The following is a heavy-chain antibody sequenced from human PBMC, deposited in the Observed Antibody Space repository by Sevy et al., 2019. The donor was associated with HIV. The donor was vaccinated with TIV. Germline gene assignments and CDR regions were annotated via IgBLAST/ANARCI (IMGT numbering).Heavy chain of an antibody. D-gene: IGHD3-22*01. CDR1: GFTFSSYA. V-gene: IGHV3-23*01. Sequence: GGSLRLSYAASGFTFSSYAMSWVRQAPGKGLEWVSAISGSGGSTYYADSVKGRFTISRDNSKNTLYLQMNSLRAEDTAVYYCAKGVTMIVGNKGTFDYWGQGTLVTVSS. J-gene: IGHJ4*02. CDR2: ISGSGGST. CDR3: AKGVTMIVGNKGTFDY.